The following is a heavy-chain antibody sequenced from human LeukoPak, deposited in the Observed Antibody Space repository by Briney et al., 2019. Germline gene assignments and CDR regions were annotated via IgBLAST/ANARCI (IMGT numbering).Heavy chain of an antibody. CDR1: GFTFTTYS. CDR2: ISSGSSTI. J-gene: IGHJ5*02. V-gene: IGHV3-48*01. CDR3: VRVDSSGWHGWFDP. D-gene: IGHD6-19*01. Sequence: AGGSLRLSCAASGFTFTTYSMSWVRQAPGKGLEWVSYISSGSSTIYYADSVRGRFTISRDDAQKSLYLQMNSLRAEDTAVYYCVRVDSSGWHGWFDPWGQGTLVTVSS.